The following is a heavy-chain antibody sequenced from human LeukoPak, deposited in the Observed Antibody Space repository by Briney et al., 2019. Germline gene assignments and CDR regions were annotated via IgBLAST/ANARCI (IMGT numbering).Heavy chain of an antibody. CDR1: GFTFSSYG. CDR3: ASPHYCSGSSCCFGY. D-gene: IGHD2-15*01. V-gene: IGHV3-33*01. J-gene: IGHJ4*03. CDR2: IRYDGSNK. Sequence: PGGSLRLSCAASGFTFSSYGMHWVRQAPGKGLEWVAVIRYDGSNKYYADSVKGRFTISRDNSKNTLYLQMNSLRAEDTAVYFCASPHYCSGSSCCFGYWGQGTLVTVSS.